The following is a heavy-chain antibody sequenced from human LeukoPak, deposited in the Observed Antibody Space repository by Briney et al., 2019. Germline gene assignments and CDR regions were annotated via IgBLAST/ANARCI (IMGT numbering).Heavy chain of an antibody. D-gene: IGHD6-13*01. CDR3: AKDSSSWYGDAFDI. CDR2: ISWNSGSI. Sequence: GRSLRLSCAASGFTFDDYAMHWVRQAPGKGLEWVSGISWNSGSIGYADSVKGRFTISRDNAKNSLYLQMNSLRAEDTALYYCAKDSSSWYGDAFDIWGQGTMVTVPS. V-gene: IGHV3-9*01. CDR1: GFTFDDYA. J-gene: IGHJ3*02.